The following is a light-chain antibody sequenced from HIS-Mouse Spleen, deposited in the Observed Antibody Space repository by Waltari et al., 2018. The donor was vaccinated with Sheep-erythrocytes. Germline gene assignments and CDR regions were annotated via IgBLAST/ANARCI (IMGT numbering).Light chain of an antibody. Sequence: EIVLTQSPATLPLSPGERPTLPCRASQSVSSSYLAWYQQKPGQAPRLLIYGASSRATGIPDRFSGSGSGTDFTLTISRLEPEDFAVYYCQQYGSSLRTFGQGTKVEIK. CDR3: QQYGSSLRT. CDR2: GAS. V-gene: IGKV3-20*01. CDR1: QSVSSSY. J-gene: IGKJ1*01.